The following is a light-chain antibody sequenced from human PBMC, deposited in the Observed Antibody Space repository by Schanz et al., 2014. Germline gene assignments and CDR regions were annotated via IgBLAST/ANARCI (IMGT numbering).Light chain of an antibody. CDR2: DNN. Sequence: QSVLTQPPSVSGAPGQRVTISCSGSSSNIGAGYDVHWYQQLPGTAPKLLIYDNNSRPSGVPDRFSGSKSGTSASLTISGLQAEDEADYYCCSYAGSSIPWVFGGGTKLTVL. CDR1: SSNIGAGYD. CDR3: CSYAGSSIPWV. V-gene: IGLV1-40*01. J-gene: IGLJ3*02.